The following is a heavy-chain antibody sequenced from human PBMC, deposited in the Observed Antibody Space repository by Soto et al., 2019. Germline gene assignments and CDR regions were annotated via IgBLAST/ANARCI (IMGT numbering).Heavy chain of an antibody. Sequence: SETLSLTCAVSGGSISSNNWWSWVRQPPGKGLEWIGEIFHSGSTHYSPSLKSRVTTSVDKSKNHLSLNLTSVTAADTAVYYCARVYSGSYSDSWGQGTLVTVSS. CDR3: ARVYSGSYSDS. CDR1: GGSISSNNW. D-gene: IGHD1-26*01. V-gene: IGHV4-4*02. J-gene: IGHJ4*02. CDR2: IFHSGST.